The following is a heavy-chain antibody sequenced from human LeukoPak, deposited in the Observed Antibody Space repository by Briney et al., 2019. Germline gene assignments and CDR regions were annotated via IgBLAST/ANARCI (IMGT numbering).Heavy chain of an antibody. CDR2: ISSSGSTI. CDR3: ARSSPELWFGELLTWYYYYGMDV. Sequence: PGRSLRLSCAASGFTFSSYEMNWVRQAPGKGLEWVSYISSSGSTIYYADSVKGRFTISRDNAKNSLYLQMNSLRAEDTAVYYCARSSPELWFGELLTWYYYYGMDVWGKGTTVTVSS. J-gene: IGHJ6*04. V-gene: IGHV3-48*03. D-gene: IGHD3-10*01. CDR1: GFTFSSYE.